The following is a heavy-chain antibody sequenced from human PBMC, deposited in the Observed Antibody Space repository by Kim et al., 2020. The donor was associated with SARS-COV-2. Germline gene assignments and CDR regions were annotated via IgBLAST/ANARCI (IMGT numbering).Heavy chain of an antibody. D-gene: IGHD3-3*01. Sequence: SETLSLTCTVSGGSVSSGSYYWSWIRQPPGKGLEWIGYIYYSGSTNYNPPLQSRGTISVDTSKKQFSLKQGSVAAADTAVYYCAGNEMSDITLFGVVSGNGACDSWGEGTKVTDSS. CDR3: AGNEMSDITLFGVVSGNGACDS. CDR1: GGSVSSGSYY. CDR2: IYYSGST. J-gene: IGHJ3*02. V-gene: IGHV4-61*01.